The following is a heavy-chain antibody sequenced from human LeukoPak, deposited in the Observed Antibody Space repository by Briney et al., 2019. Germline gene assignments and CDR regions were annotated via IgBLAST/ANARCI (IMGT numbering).Heavy chain of an antibody. CDR3: ARDEGLGYYGMDV. V-gene: IGHV3-74*01. D-gene: IGHD6-19*01. CDR2: INSDGSST. CDR1: GFTFSSYW. J-gene: IGHJ6*02. Sequence: GRSLRLSCAASGFTFSSYWMHWVRQAPGKGLVWVSRINSDGSSTSYADSVKGRFTISRDNAKNTLYLQMNSLRAEDTAVYYCARDEGLGYYGMDVWGQGTTVTVSS.